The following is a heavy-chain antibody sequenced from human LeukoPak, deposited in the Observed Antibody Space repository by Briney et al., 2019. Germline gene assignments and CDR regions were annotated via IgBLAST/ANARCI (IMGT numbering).Heavy chain of an antibody. CDR2: VRAKTDGGTT. CDR1: GFTFTKAW. D-gene: IGHD2/OR15-2a*01. CDR3: AADTPVPLAQIDY. J-gene: IGHJ4*02. V-gene: IGHV3-15*01. Sequence: GGSLRLSCAVSGFTFTKAWMNWVRQAPGKGLEWVGRVRAKTDGGTTEYAAPVKGRFSISRDDSTNTVYLQMNSLITEDTAIYYCAADTPVPLAQIDYWGQGALVTVSS.